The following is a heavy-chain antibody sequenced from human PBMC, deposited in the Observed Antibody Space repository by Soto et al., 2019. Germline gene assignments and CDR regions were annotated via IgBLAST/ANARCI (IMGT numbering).Heavy chain of an antibody. CDR2: ISGSGGST. CDR1: GFTFTTNA. V-gene: IGHV3-23*01. D-gene: IGHD3-22*01. J-gene: IGHJ4*02. CDR3: EKDRGYYDSSGYRPNYFDY. Sequence: EVQLLESGGGLVQPGGSLRLSCAVSGFTFTTNAMNWVRQAPGKGLEWVSAISGSGGSTYYADSVKGRFTISRDNSKNTLYLQMNSLRAEDTAVYYCEKDRGYYDSSGYRPNYFDYWGQGTLVTVSS.